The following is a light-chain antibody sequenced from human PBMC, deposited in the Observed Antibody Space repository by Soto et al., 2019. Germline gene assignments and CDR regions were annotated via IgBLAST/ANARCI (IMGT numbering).Light chain of an antibody. CDR2: SND. J-gene: IGLJ2*01. Sequence: QSVLTQPPSVSEAPRQRVTISCSGSSSNIGKNAVNWYQQLPGEAPGLLIYSNDLRPSRISDRFSGSKSGTSASLAISGLQSEDEADYYCSTWDDNLSVVFGGGTKLTVL. V-gene: IGLV1-36*01. CDR3: STWDDNLSVV. CDR1: SSNIGKNA.